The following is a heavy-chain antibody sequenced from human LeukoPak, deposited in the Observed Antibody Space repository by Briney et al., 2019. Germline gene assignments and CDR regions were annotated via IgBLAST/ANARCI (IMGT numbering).Heavy chain of an antibody. CDR2: IYSGGST. J-gene: IGHJ3*02. CDR1: GFTVSTNY. V-gene: IGHV3-53*01. CDR3: AKAQYSSGWYDAFDI. Sequence: GGSLRLSCAASGFTVSTNYMSWVRQAPGKGLEWVSVIYSGGSTYYADSVKGRFTISRDNSKNTLYLQMNSLRAEDTAVYYCAKAQYSSGWYDAFDIWGQGTMVTVSS. D-gene: IGHD6-19*01.